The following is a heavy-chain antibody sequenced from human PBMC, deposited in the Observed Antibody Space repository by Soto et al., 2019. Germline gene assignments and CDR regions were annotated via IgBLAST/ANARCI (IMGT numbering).Heavy chain of an antibody. CDR2: IYYSGST. J-gene: IGHJ4*02. CDR1: GGSISSGDYY. CDR3: ARLGSAWMWYDY. D-gene: IGHD3-10*01. V-gene: IGHV4-30-4*01. Sequence: SKTLSLTCTVSGGSISSGDYYWSWIRQPPGKGLEWIGYIYYSGSTYYNPSLKSRVTISVDTSKNQFSLKLSPVTAADTAVYYCARLGSAWMWYDYWGQGTLVTVSS.